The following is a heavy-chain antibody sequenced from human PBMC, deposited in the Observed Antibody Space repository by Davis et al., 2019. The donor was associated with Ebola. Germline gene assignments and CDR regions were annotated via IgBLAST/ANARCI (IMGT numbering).Heavy chain of an antibody. D-gene: IGHD5-12*01. CDR2: IDPDGTGT. CDR1: GFTFSNFH. CDR3: VRDSGYYSHDY. Sequence: PGGSLRLSCAASGFTFSNFHIHWVRQTPGKGLMWVARIDPDGTGTNYADSVKGRFTISRDNAKNTLSLQMNSLRVEDTAVYYCVRDSGYYSHDYWGHGTLVTVSS. J-gene: IGHJ4*01. V-gene: IGHV3-74*01.